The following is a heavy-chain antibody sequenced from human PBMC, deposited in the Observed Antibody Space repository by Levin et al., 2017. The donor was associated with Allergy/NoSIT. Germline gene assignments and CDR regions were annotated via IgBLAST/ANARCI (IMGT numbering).Heavy chain of an antibody. CDR3: GKDPDHYYGTNDVHGAFDF. V-gene: IGHV3-23*01. CDR1: GFTFDIFG. CDR2: LSGSGTTT. Sequence: GESLKISCEVSGFTFDIFGMTWVRQAPGKGLEWVSALSGSGTTTYYADSVKGRFTISRDTSKNTLYLQMNSLRADDTAIYYCGKDPDHYYGTNDVHGAFDFWGRGTMVTVSS. J-gene: IGHJ3*01. D-gene: IGHD3-10*01.